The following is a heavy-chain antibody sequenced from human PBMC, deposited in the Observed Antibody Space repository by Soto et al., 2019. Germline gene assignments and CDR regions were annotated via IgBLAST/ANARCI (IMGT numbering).Heavy chain of an antibody. CDR1: GFIFSTYG. J-gene: IGHJ4*02. CDR3: TTEYIVGTTWGYCES. CDR2: ISYDGSNE. V-gene: IGHV3-30*03. D-gene: IGHD1-1*01. Sequence: QVQLVQSGGGVVQPGRSLRLSCVASGFIFSTYGMHWVRQVPVKGLEWVAHISYDGSNEYYADSVKGRFTVSRDNAKNTLDLQMNGPKTEDTALYYCTTEYIVGTTWGYCESWGQGVMVIVSS.